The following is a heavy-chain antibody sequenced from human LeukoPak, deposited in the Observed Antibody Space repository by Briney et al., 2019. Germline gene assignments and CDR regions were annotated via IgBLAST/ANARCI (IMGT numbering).Heavy chain of an antibody. V-gene: IGHV4-4*07. D-gene: IGHD5-18*01. CDR3: ARTTEGGYSYGYLYYYYMDV. Sequence: NASETLSLTCTVSGGSISSYYWSWIRQPAGKGLEWIGRIYTSGSTNYNPSLKSRVTMSVDTSKNQFSLKLSSVTAADTAVYYCARTTEGGYSYGYLYYYYMDVWGKGTTVTISS. CDR1: GGSISSYY. J-gene: IGHJ6*03. CDR2: IYTSGST.